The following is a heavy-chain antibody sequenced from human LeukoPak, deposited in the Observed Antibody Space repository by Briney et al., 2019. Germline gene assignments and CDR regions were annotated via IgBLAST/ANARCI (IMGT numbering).Heavy chain of an antibody. D-gene: IGHD3-10*01. V-gene: IGHV3-23*01. CDR1: GFTFSSYA. J-gene: IGHJ4*02. CDR3: AKVASYYGSGSYLDY. CDR2: ISGSGGST. Sequence: GGSLRLSCAASGFTFSSYAMSWVRQAPGKGLGWVSAISGSGGSTYYADSVKGRFTISRDNSKNTLYLQMNSLRAEDTAVYYCAKVASYYGSGSYLDYWGQGTLVTVSS.